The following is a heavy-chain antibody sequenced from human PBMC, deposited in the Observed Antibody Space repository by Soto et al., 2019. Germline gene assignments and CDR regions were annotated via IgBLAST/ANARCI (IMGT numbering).Heavy chain of an antibody. CDR2: IIPIFDST. Sequence: VQLGQPGAEVKKPGSSVQVSCKTSGGSFSSYASNWVRQAPGQGLEWIGRIIPIFDSTIYAQKFQDRVWITADECSSTAYMELRSLISEDTAIYYCAREIPPKRDFDSGGQGTLVTVSS. D-gene: IGHD2-21*01. V-gene: IGHV1-69*15. CDR1: GGSFSSYA. CDR3: AREIPPKRDFDS. J-gene: IGHJ4*02.